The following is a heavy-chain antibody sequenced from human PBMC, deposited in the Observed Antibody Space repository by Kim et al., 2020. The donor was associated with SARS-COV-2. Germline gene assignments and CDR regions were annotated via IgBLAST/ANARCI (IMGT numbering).Heavy chain of an antibody. V-gene: IGHV1-69*13. CDR3: AAVLRFLDNQDGYYYYGMDV. Sequence: SVKVSCKASGGTFSSYAISWVRQAPGQGLEWMGGIIPIFGTANYAQKFQGRVTITADESTSTAYMELSSLRSEDTAVYYCAAVLRFLDNQDGYYYYGMDVWGQGTTVTVSS. CDR1: GGTFSSYA. CDR2: IIPIFGTA. D-gene: IGHD3-3*01. J-gene: IGHJ6*02.